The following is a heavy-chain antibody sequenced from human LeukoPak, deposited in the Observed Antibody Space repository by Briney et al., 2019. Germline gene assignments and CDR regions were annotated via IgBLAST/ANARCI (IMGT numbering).Heavy chain of an antibody. V-gene: IGHV3-30*04. CDR2: ISYYVRNK. Sequence: GGSLRLSCAASGFTFSSYAMYWVRQAPGKGLEWVAVISYYVRNKYYADSVKGRFTISRDNSKNTLYLQMNRLRAEDTAVYYCARDRYPVGGLRYFDWPAPFDPWGQGTLVTVSS. CDR1: GFTFSSYA. J-gene: IGHJ5*02. D-gene: IGHD3-9*01. CDR3: ARDRYPVGGLRYFDWPAPFDP.